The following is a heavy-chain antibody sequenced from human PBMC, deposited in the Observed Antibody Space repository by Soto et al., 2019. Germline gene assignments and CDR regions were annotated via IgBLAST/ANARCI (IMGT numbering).Heavy chain of an antibody. D-gene: IGHD2-15*01. CDR3: ARANIVVVVAAPSGWFDP. J-gene: IGHJ5*02. Sequence: SETLSLTCTVSGGSISSGDYYWSWIRQPPGKGLEWIGYIYYSGSTYYNPSLKSRVTISVDTSKNQFSLKLSSVTAADTAVYYCARANIVVVVAAPSGWFDPWGQGTLVTVSS. V-gene: IGHV4-30-4*01. CDR2: IYYSGST. CDR1: GGSISSGDYY.